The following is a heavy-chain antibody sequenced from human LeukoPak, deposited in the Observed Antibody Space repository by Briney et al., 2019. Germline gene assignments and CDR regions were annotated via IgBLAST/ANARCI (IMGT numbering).Heavy chain of an antibody. CDR2: ISPNNGVT. CDR1: GYTFTGYY. J-gene: IGHJ3*02. Sequence: ASVKVSCKASGYTFTGYYMRWVRQAPEQGLEWMGWISPNNGVTPNAQFPGRVTMTTDTSTGTAYLELRSLRSDDTAISYCARDQTQRYSGSQGALDIWGLGTMVTVSS. D-gene: IGHD5-12*01. V-gene: IGHV1-18*04. CDR3: ARDQTQRYSGSQGALDI.